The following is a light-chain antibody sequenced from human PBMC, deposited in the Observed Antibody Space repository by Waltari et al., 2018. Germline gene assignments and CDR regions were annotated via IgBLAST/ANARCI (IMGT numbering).Light chain of an antibody. V-gene: IGLV2-11*01. CDR2: DVS. J-gene: IGLJ1*01. CDR3: CSYAGSYLKV. Sequence: QSALTQPRSVSGSPGQSVTISCTGTSSDVGGYNYVSWYQQHPGKAPKLMIYDVSKRPSGVPDRFSCSKSGNTASLTISGLQAEDEADYYCCSYAGSYLKVFGTGTKVTVL. CDR1: SSDVGGYNY.